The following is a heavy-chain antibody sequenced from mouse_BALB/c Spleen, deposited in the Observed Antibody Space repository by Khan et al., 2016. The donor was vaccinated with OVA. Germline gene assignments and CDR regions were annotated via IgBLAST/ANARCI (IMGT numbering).Heavy chain of an antibody. V-gene: IGHV3-2*02. CDR2: ISYSGST. Sequence: QLEESGPGLVKPSQSLSLPCTVTGYSITSGYGWNWIRQFPGNKLEWMGYISYSGSTNYNPSHKIRISITRDTSKNQFFLQLNSVTTEETATYYCARTARIKYWGQGTTLTVSS. CDR3: ARTARIKY. CDR1: GYSITSGYG. J-gene: IGHJ2*01. D-gene: IGHD1-2*01.